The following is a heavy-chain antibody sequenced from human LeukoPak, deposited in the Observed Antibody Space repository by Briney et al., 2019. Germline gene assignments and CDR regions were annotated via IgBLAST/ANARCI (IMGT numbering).Heavy chain of an antibody. CDR1: GYSFTSYW. CDR2: IDPSDSYT. V-gene: IGHV5-10-1*01. D-gene: IGHD4-23*01. CDR3: ARPSHDYGGNSKAFDI. J-gene: IGHJ3*02. Sequence: GESLMISCKGSGYSFTSYWISWVRQMPGKGLEWMGRIDPSDSYTNYSPSFQGHVTISADKSISTAYLQWSSLKASDTAMYYCARPSHDYGGNSKAFDIWGQGTMVTVSS.